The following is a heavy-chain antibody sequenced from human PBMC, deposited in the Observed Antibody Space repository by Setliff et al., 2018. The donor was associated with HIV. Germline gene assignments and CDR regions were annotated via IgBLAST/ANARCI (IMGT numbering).Heavy chain of an antibody. CDR1: GGSMTRNY. CDR3: ARVRGGSCYSSLDY. J-gene: IGHJ4*02. V-gene: IGHV4-59*01. CDR2: IYYSGTT. D-gene: IGHD2-15*01. Sequence: PSETLSLTCSVSGGSMTRNYWSWIRQPPGKGLEWIGYIYYSGTTNYNPSLKSRVTFSVDMSKTQVSLKLTSVTAADTAMYFCARVRGGSCYSSLDYWGQGTLVTVSS.